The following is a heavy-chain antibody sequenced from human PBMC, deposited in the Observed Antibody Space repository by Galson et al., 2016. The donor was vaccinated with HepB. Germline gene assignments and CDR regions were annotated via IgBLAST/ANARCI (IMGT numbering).Heavy chain of an antibody. Sequence: SLRLSCAASGFTFSSFAMCWVRQAPGKGLELVSCISPDAVDTSYADSVKGRFTISRDNSKSTLYLQLNSLRAEDSAPYYCAKDMALPAAGAEFDYWGQGTLVTVSS. D-gene: IGHD6-13*01. CDR3: AKDMALPAAGAEFDY. J-gene: IGHJ4*02. V-gene: IGHV3-23*01. CDR2: ISPDAVDT. CDR1: GFTFSSFA.